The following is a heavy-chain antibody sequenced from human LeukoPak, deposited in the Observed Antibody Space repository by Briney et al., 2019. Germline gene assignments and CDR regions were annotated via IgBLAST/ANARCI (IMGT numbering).Heavy chain of an antibody. CDR2: TYYRSKWYN. Sequence: KLSQTLSLTCAISGDSVSSNSAAWNCIRQSPSRGLEWLGRTYYRSKWYNDYAVSVKSRITINPDTSKNQFSLQLDSVTPEDTAVYYCCHSLSGRTGAFDIWGRGTVVTVSS. CDR3: CHSLSGRTGAFDI. D-gene: IGHD2-21*01. J-gene: IGHJ3*02. V-gene: IGHV6-1*01. CDR1: GDSVSSNSAA.